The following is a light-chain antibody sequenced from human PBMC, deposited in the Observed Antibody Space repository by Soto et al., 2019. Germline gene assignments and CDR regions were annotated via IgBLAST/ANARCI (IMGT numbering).Light chain of an antibody. V-gene: IGKV1-27*01. CDR1: QGIYNY. J-gene: IGKJ1*01. CDR2: AAS. CDR3: QRCNNAPRA. Sequence: DIQMTQSPSSLSASVGDRVTITCRASQGIYNYLAWYQAKPGKVPKLLIYAASTLQSGVPSRFSGSGSGTDFTLTISSLQPEDVGTYYCQRCNNAPRAFGQGTKVDIK.